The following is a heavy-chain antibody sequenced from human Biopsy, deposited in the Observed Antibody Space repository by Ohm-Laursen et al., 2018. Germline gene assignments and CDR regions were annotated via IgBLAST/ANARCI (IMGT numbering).Heavy chain of an antibody. CDR2: IYSNGNT. Sequence: SETLSLTCTVSGGSISGHFWSWVRQPAGKGLEWIGRIYSNGNTNYNPSLKSRVSMSEDTSKNHFSLNLTSVTAADTAVYYCARDEGLLRAFDIWGQGTLGTVSS. CDR3: ARDEGLLRAFDI. D-gene: IGHD1-26*01. CDR1: GGSISGHF. J-gene: IGHJ3*02. V-gene: IGHV4-4*07.